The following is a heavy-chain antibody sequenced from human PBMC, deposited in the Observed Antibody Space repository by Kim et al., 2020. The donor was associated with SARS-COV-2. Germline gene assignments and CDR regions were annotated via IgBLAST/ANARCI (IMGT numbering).Heavy chain of an antibody. Sequence: ASVKVSCKVSGYTLTELSMHWVRQAPGKGLEWMGGFDPEDGETIYAQKFQGRVTMTEDTSTDTAYMELSSLRSEDTAVYYCATRDCSSTSCYYYYYYMDVWGKGTTVTVSS. J-gene: IGHJ6*03. V-gene: IGHV1-24*01. CDR3: ATRDCSSTSCYYYYYYMDV. D-gene: IGHD2-2*01. CDR1: GYTLTELS. CDR2: FDPEDGET.